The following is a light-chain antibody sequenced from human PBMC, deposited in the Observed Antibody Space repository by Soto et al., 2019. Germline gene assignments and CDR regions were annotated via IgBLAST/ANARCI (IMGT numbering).Light chain of an antibody. V-gene: IGKV3-20*01. CDR2: GAS. J-gene: IGKJ1*01. Sequence: EIVLTQSPGTLSLSPGERATLSCRASQSISSTYLAWYQQKLGQAPRLLIYGASNRATGIPDRFSGGGSGTDFTLTISRLEAEDFAVYYCQQHGSSPRTFGQGTKVDIK. CDR3: QQHGSSPRT. CDR1: QSISSTY.